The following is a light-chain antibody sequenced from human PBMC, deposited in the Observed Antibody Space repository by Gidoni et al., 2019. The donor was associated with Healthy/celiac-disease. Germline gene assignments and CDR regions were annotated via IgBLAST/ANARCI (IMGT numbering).Light chain of an antibody. CDR3: QQSYSTPPLT. Sequence: DIQMTQSPSSLSASVGDRVTITCRESQSISSYLNLYQQKPGKAPKLLIYAASSLQSGVPSRFSGSGSGTDFTLTISSLQPEDFATYYCQQSYSTPPLTFGGGTKVEIK. CDR2: AAS. CDR1: QSISSY. V-gene: IGKV1-39*01. J-gene: IGKJ4*01.